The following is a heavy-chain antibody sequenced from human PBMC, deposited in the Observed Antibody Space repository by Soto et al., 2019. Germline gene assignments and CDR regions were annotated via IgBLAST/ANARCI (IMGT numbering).Heavy chain of an antibody. V-gene: IGHV3-21*01. CDR1: GFTFRTYT. Sequence: EVQLVESGGGLVKPGGSLRLSCISSGFTFRTYTMNWVRQAPGKGLEWVSGIRGFSPYTFYAESVKGRFTISRDNAKNSLYLQMISLRAEDTAVYYCARDRGYDAHDYYYNAMDVWRQGTTVTVSS. D-gene: IGHD2-15*01. CDR3: ARDRGYDAHDYYYNAMDV. J-gene: IGHJ6*02. CDR2: IRGFSPYT.